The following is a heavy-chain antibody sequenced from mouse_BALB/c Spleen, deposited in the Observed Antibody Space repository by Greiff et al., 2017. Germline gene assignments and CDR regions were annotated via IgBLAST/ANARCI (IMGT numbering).Heavy chain of an antibody. CDR3: ARRDSSGYLAWFAY. Sequence: EVQRVESGGGLVKPGGSLKLSCAASGFTFSSYAMSWVRQSPEKRLEWVAEISSGGSYTYYPDTVTGRFTISRDNAKNTLYLEMSSLRSEDTAMYYCARRDSSGYLAWFAYWGQGTLVTVSA. CDR1: GFTFSSYA. D-gene: IGHD3-2*01. J-gene: IGHJ3*01. CDR2: ISSGGSYT. V-gene: IGHV5-9-4*01.